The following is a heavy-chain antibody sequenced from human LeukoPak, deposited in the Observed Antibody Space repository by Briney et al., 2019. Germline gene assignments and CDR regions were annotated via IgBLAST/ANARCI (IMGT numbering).Heavy chain of an antibody. CDR3: ARDHCSSTSCLDI. V-gene: IGHV4-59*01. CDR2: IYYSGST. Sequence: SETLSLTCTVSGGSISSYYWSWIRQPPGKGLEWIGYIYYSGSTNYNPSLKSRVTISVDMSKNQFSLKLRSVTAADTAIYYCARDHCSSTSCLDIWGQGTMVTVSS. CDR1: GGSISSYY. D-gene: IGHD2-2*01. J-gene: IGHJ3*02.